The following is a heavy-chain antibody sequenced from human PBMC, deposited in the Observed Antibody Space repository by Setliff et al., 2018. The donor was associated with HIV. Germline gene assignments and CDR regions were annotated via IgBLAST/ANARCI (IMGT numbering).Heavy chain of an antibody. Sequence: GGSLRLSCVASGFTFNSYSMNWVRQAPGRGLEWVSYISSSSGTVYYADSVKGRFTVSRDDAKSSLYLQMYSLRAEDTAIYYCARDRASSAYYSHFDYWGQGNMVTVSS. CDR1: GFTFNSYS. J-gene: IGHJ4*02. V-gene: IGHV3-48*04. D-gene: IGHD3-22*01. CDR3: ARDRASSAYYSHFDY. CDR2: ISSSSGTV.